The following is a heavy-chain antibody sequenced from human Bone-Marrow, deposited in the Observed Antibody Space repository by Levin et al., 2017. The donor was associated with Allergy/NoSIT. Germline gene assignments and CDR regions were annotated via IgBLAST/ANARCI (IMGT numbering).Heavy chain of an antibody. J-gene: IGHJ3*02. CDR3: DIGVWGDNVNDAFDS. Sequence: GESLKISCKGSGYRFSSYWIAWVRQMPGKGLEWMGIIFPGDSDTRYSPSFQGQVPLSADQSISTAYLQWSSLKASDTAIYYCDIGVWGDNVNDAFDSWVEGTMVTVSS. CDR2: IFPGDSDT. CDR1: GYRFSSYW. D-gene: IGHD2-15*01. V-gene: IGHV5-51*01.